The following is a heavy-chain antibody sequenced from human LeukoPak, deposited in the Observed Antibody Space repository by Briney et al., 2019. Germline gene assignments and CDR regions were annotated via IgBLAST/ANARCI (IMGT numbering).Heavy chain of an antibody. J-gene: IGHJ6*04. CDR3: AIAQNNHGYVYFGMDV. CDR1: GDTFYIHA. Sequence: SVKVSCKASGDTFYIHALSWVRQAPGQGLEWMGAIIPMYGTSNYAQKFQGRVAIIADKSTSTAYMELNSLTSEDTAVYYCAIAQNNHGYVYFGMDVWGKGTTVTVSS. V-gene: IGHV1-69*06. D-gene: IGHD5-12*01. CDR2: IIPMYGTS.